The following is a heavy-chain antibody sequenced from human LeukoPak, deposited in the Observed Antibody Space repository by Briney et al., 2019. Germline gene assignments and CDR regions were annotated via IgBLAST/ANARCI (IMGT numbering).Heavy chain of an antibody. J-gene: IGHJ4*02. Sequence: PGGSLRLSCAASGFIFSGFWMNWVRQAPGKGLEWVANIRQDGSEEYYVDSVKGRFTISRDNAKKSLYLQMNSLRADDTAVYYCARDRGSSSRYFDYWGRGTLVTVSS. CDR3: ARDRGSSSRYFDY. CDR2: IRQDGSEE. V-gene: IGHV3-7*01. D-gene: IGHD6-6*01. CDR1: GFIFSGFW.